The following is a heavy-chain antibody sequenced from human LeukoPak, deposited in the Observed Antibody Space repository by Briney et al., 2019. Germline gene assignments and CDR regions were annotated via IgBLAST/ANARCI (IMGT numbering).Heavy chain of an antibody. CDR3: ARAPSYYIVLMVYAFSHPYYFDY. J-gene: IGHJ4*02. Sequence: APVKVSCKASGYTFTSYDINWVRQATGQGLEWMGWMNPNSGNTGYAQKFQGRVTITRNTSISTAYMELSSLRSEDTAVYYCARAPSYYIVLMVYAFSHPYYFDYWGQGTLVTVSS. D-gene: IGHD2-8*01. CDR2: MNPNSGNT. V-gene: IGHV1-8*03. CDR1: GYTFTSYD.